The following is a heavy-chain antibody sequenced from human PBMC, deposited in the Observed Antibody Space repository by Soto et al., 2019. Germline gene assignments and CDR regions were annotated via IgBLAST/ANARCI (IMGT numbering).Heavy chain of an antibody. J-gene: IGHJ4*02. CDR2: IWYDGSNK. CDR3: AKGYSGYDSSFDY. Sequence: QVQLVESGGGVVQPGRSLRLSCAASGFTFSSYGMHWVRQAPGKGLEWVAVIWYDGSNKYYADSVKGRFTISRDNSKNTLYLQMNSLRAEDTAVYYCAKGYSGYDSSFDYWGQGTLVTVSS. D-gene: IGHD5-12*01. V-gene: IGHV3-33*06. CDR1: GFTFSSYG.